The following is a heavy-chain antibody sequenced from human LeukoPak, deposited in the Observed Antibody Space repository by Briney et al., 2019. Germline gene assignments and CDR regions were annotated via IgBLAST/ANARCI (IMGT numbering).Heavy chain of an antibody. D-gene: IGHD4-17*01. Sequence: SETLSLTCVVYGGPLSGYYWSWIRQPPGKGLEWIGGIKHSGTTTYNPSLKSRVTISEDTSKNHVSLKVRAVTAADTAVYYCARDNYGDYGYWGQGTLVTVSS. CDR1: GGPLSGYY. CDR2: IKHSGTT. V-gene: IGHV4-34*01. J-gene: IGHJ4*02. CDR3: ARDNYGDYGY.